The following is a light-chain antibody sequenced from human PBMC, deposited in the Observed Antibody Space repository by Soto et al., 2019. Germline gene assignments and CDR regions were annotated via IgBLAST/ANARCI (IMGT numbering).Light chain of an antibody. J-gene: IGLJ1*01. CDR3: CSGSTTFYV. Sequence: QSAPTQPASVSGSPGQSITISCTGTSSDIGSYDLVSWYQQHAYKVPKLIIYEVRKRPSGVSNRFSGSKSGNTASLTISGLQAEDEADYYCCSGSTTFYVFGTGTKVTVL. V-gene: IGLV2-23*02. CDR2: EVR. CDR1: SSDIGSYDL.